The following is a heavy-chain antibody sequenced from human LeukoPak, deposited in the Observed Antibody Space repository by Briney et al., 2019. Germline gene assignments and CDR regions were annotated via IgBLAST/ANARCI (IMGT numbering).Heavy chain of an antibody. CDR3: LRDEVGATTEFDY. Sequence: GGSLRLSCAASGFTFSSYEMNWVRQAPGKGLEWVSYISSSDSTIYYADSVRGRFTVSRDNAKNSLYLQMNGLRAEDTAVYYCLRDEVGATTEFDYWGQGTLVTVAS. D-gene: IGHD1-26*01. V-gene: IGHV3-48*03. J-gene: IGHJ4*02. CDR1: GFTFSSYE. CDR2: ISSSDSTI.